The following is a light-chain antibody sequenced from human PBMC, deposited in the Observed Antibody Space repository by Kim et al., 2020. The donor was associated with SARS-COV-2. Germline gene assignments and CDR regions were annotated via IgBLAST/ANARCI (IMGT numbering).Light chain of an antibody. J-gene: IGKJ2*01. CDR2: SVS. V-gene: IGKV3-20*01. Sequence: VLTQSPGILSLSPGERATLSCRASQSVCSICLEWYQQKSGQAPRLLIYSVSTRATGIPDRFSGSGSGTDFTLTISRMEPEDSAMYYCQQYSIRPPYTFGQGTKLEI. CDR1: QSVCSIC. CDR3: QQYSIRPPYT.